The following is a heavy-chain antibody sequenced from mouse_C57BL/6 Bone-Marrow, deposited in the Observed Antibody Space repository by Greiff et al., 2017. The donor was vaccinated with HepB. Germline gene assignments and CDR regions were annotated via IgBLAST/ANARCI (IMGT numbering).Heavy chain of an antibody. CDR1: GFNIKDYY. V-gene: IGHV14-2*01. CDR3: ARVEWLLRFPDY. Sequence: EVKLVESGAELVKPGASVKLSCTASGFNIKDYYMHWVKQRTEQGLEWIGRIDPEDGETKYDPKFQGKATITAEKSSNTAYLQLSSLTSEDTAVYYCARVEWLLRFPDYWGQGTTLTVSS. D-gene: IGHD2-3*01. CDR2: IDPEDGET. J-gene: IGHJ2*01.